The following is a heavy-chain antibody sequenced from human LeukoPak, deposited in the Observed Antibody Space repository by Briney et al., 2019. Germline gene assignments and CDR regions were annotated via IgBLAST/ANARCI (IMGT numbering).Heavy chain of an antibody. J-gene: IGHJ6*02. V-gene: IGHV3-53*01. CDR3: ARKWAAAGTSVDYYYGMDV. D-gene: IGHD6-13*01. CDR2: IYSGGST. Sequence: GGSLRLSCAASGFTVSSNYMSWVRQAPGKGLEWVSVIYSGGSTYYADSVKGRFTISRDNSKNTLYLQMNSLRAEDTAVYYCARKWAAAGTSVDYYYGMDVWAKGPRSPSP. CDR1: GFTVSSNY.